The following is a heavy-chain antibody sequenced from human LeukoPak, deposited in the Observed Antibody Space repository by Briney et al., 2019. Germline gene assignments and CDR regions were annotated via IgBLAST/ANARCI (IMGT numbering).Heavy chain of an antibody. Sequence: ASVKVSCKASGYTLTSYGVSWVRQAPGQGLEWMGWISAYNGNTNYAQKLQGRVTMTTDTSTSTAYMELRSLRSDDTAVYYCASQTTWDWFDPWGQGTLVTVSS. J-gene: IGHJ5*02. CDR3: ASQTTWDWFDP. CDR2: ISAYNGNT. CDR1: GYTLTSYG. V-gene: IGHV1-18*01. D-gene: IGHD4-17*01.